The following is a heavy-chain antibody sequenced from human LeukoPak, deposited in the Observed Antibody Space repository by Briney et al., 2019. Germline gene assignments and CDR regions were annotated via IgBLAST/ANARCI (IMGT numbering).Heavy chain of an antibody. V-gene: IGHV3-23*01. Sequence: GGSLRLSCAASGFTFSSYWMHWVRQAPGKGLEWVSAISGSGGSTYYADSVKGRFTISRDNSKNTLYLQMNSLRAEDTAVYYCAKDLIIGSTVTAFDYWGQGTLVTVSS. CDR3: AKDLIIGSTVTAFDY. J-gene: IGHJ4*02. CDR1: GFTFSSYW. D-gene: IGHD4-17*01. CDR2: ISGSGGST.